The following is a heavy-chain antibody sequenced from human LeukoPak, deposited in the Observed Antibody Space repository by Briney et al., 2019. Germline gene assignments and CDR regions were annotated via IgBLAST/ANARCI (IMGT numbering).Heavy chain of an antibody. J-gene: IGHJ6*02. CDR1: GFTFSSYA. D-gene: IGHD1-14*01. Sequence: GGSLRLSCAASGFTFSSYAMSWVRQAPGKGLEWVSAISGSGGSTYYADSVKGRFTISRDNAKNTLHLQMNSLTVEDTAVYYCASDRVYYGLDVWGQGTTVSVSS. CDR2: ISGSGGST. V-gene: IGHV3-23*01. CDR3: ASDRVYYGLDV.